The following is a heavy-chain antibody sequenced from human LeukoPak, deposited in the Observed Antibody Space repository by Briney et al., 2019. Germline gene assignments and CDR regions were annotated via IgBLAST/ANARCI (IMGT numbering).Heavy chain of an antibody. V-gene: IGHV1-69*04. Sequence: SVKVSCKASGGTFSSYAISWVRQAPGQGLEWMGRNIPILGIANYAQKFQGRVTITADKSTSTAYMELSSLRSEDTAVYYCASSLTYYDILTGLNYYYYGMDVWGQGTTVTVSS. CDR2: NIPILGIA. D-gene: IGHD3-9*01. J-gene: IGHJ6*02. CDR1: GGTFSSYA. CDR3: ASSLTYYDILTGLNYYYYGMDV.